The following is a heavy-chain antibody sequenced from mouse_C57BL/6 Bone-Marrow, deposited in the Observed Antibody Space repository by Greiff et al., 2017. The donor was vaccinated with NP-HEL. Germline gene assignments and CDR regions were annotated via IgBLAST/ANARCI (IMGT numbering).Heavy chain of an antibody. V-gene: IGHV1-26*01. CDR3: AREGDYDPFAY. D-gene: IGHD2-4*01. J-gene: IGHJ3*01. CDR1: GYTFTDYY. Sequence: EVQLQQSGPELVKPGASVKISCKASGYTFTDYYMNWVKQSHGKSLEWIGDINPNNGGTSYNQKFKGKATLTVDKSSSTAYMELRSLTSEDSAVYYCAREGDYDPFAYWGQGTLVTVSA. CDR2: INPNNGGT.